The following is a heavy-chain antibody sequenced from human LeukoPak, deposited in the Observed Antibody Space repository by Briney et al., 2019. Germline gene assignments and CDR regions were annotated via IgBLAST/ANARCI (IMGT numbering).Heavy chain of an antibody. Sequence: SETLSLTCTVSGGSISSSSYYWGWIRQPPGKGLEWIGSIYYSGSTYYNPSLKSRVTISVDTSKNQFSLKLSSVTAADTAVYYCARPKSQYYSNYVDYWGQGTLVTVSS. D-gene: IGHD4-11*01. V-gene: IGHV4-39*01. CDR1: GGSISSSSYY. CDR3: ARPKSQYYSNYVDY. CDR2: IYYSGST. J-gene: IGHJ4*02.